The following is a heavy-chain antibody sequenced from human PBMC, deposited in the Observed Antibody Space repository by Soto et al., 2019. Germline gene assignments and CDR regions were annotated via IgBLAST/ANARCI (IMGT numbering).Heavy chain of an antibody. CDR3: ARDRSSGSSKNFDY. J-gene: IGHJ4*02. Sequence: GSLRLSCAASGFTFSSYAMSWVRQAPGKGLEWVSAISGSGGSTYYADSVKGRFTISRDNSKNTLYLQMNSLRAEDTAVYYCARDRSSGSSKNFDYWGQGTLVTVSS. V-gene: IGHV3-23*01. CDR1: GFTFSSYA. D-gene: IGHD1-26*01. CDR2: ISGSGGST.